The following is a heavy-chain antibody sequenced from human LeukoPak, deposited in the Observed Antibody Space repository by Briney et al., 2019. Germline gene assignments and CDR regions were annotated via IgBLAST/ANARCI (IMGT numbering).Heavy chain of an antibody. V-gene: IGHV3-9*01. CDR3: ERDPFDM. CDR1: GFTFDDYA. CDR2: ISWNSGSI. J-gene: IGHJ3*02. Sequence: GGSLRLSCAASGFTFDDYAMHWVRQAPGKGLEWVSGISWNSGSIGYADSVKGRFTISRDHSKSTLYLQMNSLRAEDTGVYYCERDPFDMWGRGTMVTVSS.